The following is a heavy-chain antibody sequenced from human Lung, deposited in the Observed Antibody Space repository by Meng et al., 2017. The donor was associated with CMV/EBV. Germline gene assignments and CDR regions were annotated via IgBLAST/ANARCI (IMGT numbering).Heavy chain of an antibody. CDR1: YAFTGYA. V-gene: IGHV1-8*01. CDR3: ARGFRFRSGYHSAPLDY. Sequence: YAFTGYAVYWLRQAHGQGLEWMGWMNHNRGDEDSAQKFQGRVTMTGNTSIHTAYMELSRLRSEDAALYYCARGFRFRSGYHSAPLDYWGQGALVTVSS. J-gene: IGHJ4*02. CDR2: MNHNRGDE. D-gene: IGHD3-3*01.